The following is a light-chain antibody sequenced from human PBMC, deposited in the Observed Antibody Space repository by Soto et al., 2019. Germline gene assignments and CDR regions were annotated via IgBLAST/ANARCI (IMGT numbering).Light chain of an antibody. CDR3: QQYGSSPGT. J-gene: IGKJ1*01. CDR1: QSISSY. CDR2: AAS. V-gene: IGKV1-39*01. Sequence: DIQMTQSPSSLSASVGDRVTITCRASQSISSYLNWYQQKPGKAPKLLIYAASSLQSGVPSRFSGSGSGTDFTLTISSLQPEDFAIYFCQQYGSSPGTFGQGTKVEI.